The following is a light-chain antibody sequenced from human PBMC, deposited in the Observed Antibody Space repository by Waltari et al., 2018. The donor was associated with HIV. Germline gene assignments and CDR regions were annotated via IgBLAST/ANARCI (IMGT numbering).Light chain of an antibody. V-gene: IGLV1-47*01. CDR2: RNN. CDR1: SSTTGSNY. CDR3: AAWDDSLNSFV. J-gene: IGLJ1*01. Sequence: QSVLTQPPSESATPGQRVTISGSGGSSTTGSNYVYWYQQNPGTAPKLLIYRNNQRPSRVPDRFSGSKSGTSASLAISGLQSEDEADYYCAAWDDSLNSFVFGTGTRVTVL.